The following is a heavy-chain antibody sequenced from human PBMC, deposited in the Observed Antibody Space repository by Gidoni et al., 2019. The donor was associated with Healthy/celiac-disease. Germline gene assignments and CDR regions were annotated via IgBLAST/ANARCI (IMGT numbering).Heavy chain of an antibody. CDR1: GGSSSSRSYY. J-gene: IGHJ5*02. V-gene: IGHV4-39*07. Sequence: QLQLQEAGPGRAKPAATQSLTSTISGGSSSSRSYYWGWIREPPGKGLEWIWSIYYSGSTYYNPSRKSRVTISVDTSKNQFSRKLSSVTAADTAVYYCARDPWFDPWGQGTLVTVSS. CDR3: ARDPWFDP. CDR2: IYYSGST.